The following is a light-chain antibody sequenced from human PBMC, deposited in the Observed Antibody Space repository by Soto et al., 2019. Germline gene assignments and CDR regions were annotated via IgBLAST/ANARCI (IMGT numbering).Light chain of an antibody. CDR3: QQYGSSPPLT. CDR1: RSVSSSF. CDR2: GAS. V-gene: IGKV3-20*01. Sequence: EIVLTQSPGTLSLSPGGRATLSCRASRSVSSSFLAWYQQKPGQAPRLLIYGASSRATRIPDRFSGSGSGTDFTLTISRLEPEDFAVYYCQQYGSSPPLTFGGGTKVEIK. J-gene: IGKJ4*01.